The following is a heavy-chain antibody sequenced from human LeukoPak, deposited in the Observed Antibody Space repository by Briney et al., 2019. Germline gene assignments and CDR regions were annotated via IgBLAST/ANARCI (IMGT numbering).Heavy chain of an antibody. CDR2: ISAYNGNT. V-gene: IGHV1-18*01. CDR1: GYTFTSYG. Sequence: GASVRVSCKASGYTFTSYGISWVRQAPGQGLEWMGWISAYNGNTNYAQKLQGRVTMTTDTSTSTAYMELRSLRSDDTAVYYCVRKSYGFWSGNFDYWGQGTLVTVSS. D-gene: IGHD3-3*01. J-gene: IGHJ4*02. CDR3: VRKSYGFWSGNFDY.